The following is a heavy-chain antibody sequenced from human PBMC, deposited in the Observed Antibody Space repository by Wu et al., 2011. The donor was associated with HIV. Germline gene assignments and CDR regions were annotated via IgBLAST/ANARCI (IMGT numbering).Heavy chain of an antibody. Sequence: QVQLVQSGAEVKKPGASVKVSCKASGYTFNTYAISWVRQAPGQGLEWMGWISPYDGDTKXPQKLQGRVTMTTDTSTSTAYMELRSLRSDDTAVYYCARDDSSGWPEGFDYWGQGTLVTVSS. CDR2: ISPYDGDT. CDR3: ARDDSSGWPEGFDY. D-gene: IGHD6-19*01. CDR1: GYTFNTYA. V-gene: IGHV1-18*01. J-gene: IGHJ4*02.